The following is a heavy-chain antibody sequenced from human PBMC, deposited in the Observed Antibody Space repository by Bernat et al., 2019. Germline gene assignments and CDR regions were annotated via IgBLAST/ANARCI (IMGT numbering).Heavy chain of an antibody. V-gene: IGHV4-34*02. CDR3: ARGVTAGPNFDS. CDR1: GVSFSGYY. D-gene: IGHD6-13*01. J-gene: IGHJ4*02. CDR2: VNHDGNT. Sequence: QVQLQQWGAGLLKPSGTLSLNCAVYGVSFSGYYWTWIRQPPGKGLEWIGEVNHDGNTNYNPSLKSRVTISGDTSKNKFSLKVRSVTAADTAVYFCARGVTAGPNFDSWGRGTLVTVSA.